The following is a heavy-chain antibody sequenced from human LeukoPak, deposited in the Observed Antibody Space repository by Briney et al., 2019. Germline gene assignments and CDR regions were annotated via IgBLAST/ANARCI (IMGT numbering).Heavy chain of an antibody. J-gene: IGHJ4*02. CDR3: ARGLGYSSGYYYSYN. CDR1: GGTFSTYA. V-gene: IGHV1-69*01. D-gene: IGHD3-22*01. Sequence: SVKVSFKTSGGTFSTYAIIWVRQAPGHGLEWMGGIIPIFGTGNYAQKFQGRVTITADESTSTAYMELSSLRSEDTAVYYCARGLGYSSGYYYSYNWGQGTLVTVSS. CDR2: IIPIFGTG.